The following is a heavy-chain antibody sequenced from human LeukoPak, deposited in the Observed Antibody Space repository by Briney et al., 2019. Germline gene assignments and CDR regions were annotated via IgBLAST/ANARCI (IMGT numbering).Heavy chain of an antibody. V-gene: IGHV4-59*01. D-gene: IGHD4-17*01. CDR3: ARLKATVSIHAYFDS. J-gene: IGHJ4*02. Sequence: SETLSLTCTVSGGSFSSYYWTWIRQPPGKGLEWIGYIDYGGSTNYNPSLRSRVSISSDTSKIQFSLELTSVTAADTAVYYCARLKATVSIHAYFDSWGQGTLVTVSS. CDR1: GGSFSSYY. CDR2: IDYGGST.